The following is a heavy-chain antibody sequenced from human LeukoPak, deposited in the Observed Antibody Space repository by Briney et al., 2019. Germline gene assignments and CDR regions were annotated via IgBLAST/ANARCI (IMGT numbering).Heavy chain of an antibody. V-gene: IGHV3-30*01. CDR2: ISYDGTNK. Sequence: RPGRSLRLSCAASGFTFSSYAMHWVRQAPGKGLEWLAVISYDGTNKYHADSVKGRFTISRDNSKNTLYLQMNSLRDEDTAVYYCARDQGSLPVWFYYYMDVWGSGTTVTVSS. CDR1: GFTFSSYA. D-gene: IGHD3-16*01. CDR3: ARDQGSLPVWFYYYMDV. J-gene: IGHJ6*03.